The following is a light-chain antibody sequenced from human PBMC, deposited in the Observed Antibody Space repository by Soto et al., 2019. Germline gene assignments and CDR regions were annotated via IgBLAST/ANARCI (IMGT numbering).Light chain of an antibody. CDR2: AAS. V-gene: IGKV1-6*01. CDR3: QQYNNWPWT. Sequence: AIQMTQSPSSLSASVGDRVTISCRASQGIRNDLGWYQQKPGKAPKLLIYAASSLQSGVPSRFSGSGSGTDFTLTISSLQSEDFAVYYCQQYNNWPWTFGQGTKVDIK. J-gene: IGKJ1*01. CDR1: QGIRND.